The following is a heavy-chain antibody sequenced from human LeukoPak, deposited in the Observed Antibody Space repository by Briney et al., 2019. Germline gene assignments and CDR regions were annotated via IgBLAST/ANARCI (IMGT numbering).Heavy chain of an antibody. V-gene: IGHV1-18*01. CDR1: GYTFSSYG. D-gene: IGHD6-19*01. CDR2: IHTYNGHT. CDR3: ARGGRSVAGTY. J-gene: IGHJ4*02. Sequence: ASVKVSCKASGYTFSSYGISWVRQAPGQGLGWMGWIHTYNGHTNYAQKLQGRVTMTTDTSTSTAYMELSRLRSDDTAVYYCARGGRSVAGTYWGQGTLVTVSS.